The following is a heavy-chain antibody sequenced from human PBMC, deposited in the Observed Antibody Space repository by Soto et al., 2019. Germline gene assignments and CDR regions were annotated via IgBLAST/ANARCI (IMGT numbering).Heavy chain of an antibody. CDR2: IVVGSGNT. CDR3: AAEAYCGGDCYENDAFDI. CDR1: GFTFTSSA. Sequence: GASVKVSCKASGFTFTSSAVQWVRQARGQRLEWIGWIVVGSGNTNYAQKFQERVTITRDMSTSTAYMELSSLRSEDTAVYYCAAEAYCGGDCYENDAFDIWGQGTMVTVS. V-gene: IGHV1-58*01. D-gene: IGHD2-21*02. J-gene: IGHJ3*02.